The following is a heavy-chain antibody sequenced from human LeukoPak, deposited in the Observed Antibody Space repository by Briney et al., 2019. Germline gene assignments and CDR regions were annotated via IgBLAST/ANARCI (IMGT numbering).Heavy chain of an antibody. CDR3: AKGLLWFGELLFGFDY. J-gene: IGHJ4*02. V-gene: IGHV3-9*01. D-gene: IGHD3-10*01. CDR1: GFTFYDYA. Sequence: PGGSLRLSCAASGFTFYDYAMQWVRHAPGRGLEGVLGISWNSGSIGYADYVKGRFTISGDNAKNSLYLQMNSLRGEDTALYYCAKGLLWFGELLFGFDYWGQGTLVTVSS. CDR2: ISWNSGSI.